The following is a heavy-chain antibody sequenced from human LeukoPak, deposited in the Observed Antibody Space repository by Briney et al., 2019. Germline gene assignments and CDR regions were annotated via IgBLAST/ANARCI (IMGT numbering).Heavy chain of an antibody. CDR2: ISSSSSYM. V-gene: IGHV3-21*01. CDR1: GFTFDDYA. Sequence: GGSLRLSCAASGFTFDDYAMHWVRQAPGKGLEWVSSISSSSSYMYYADSVKGRFTISRDNAKNSLYLQMNSLRAEDTAVYYCARDLGSGPENNWFDPWGQGTLVTVSS. J-gene: IGHJ5*02. D-gene: IGHD2-15*01. CDR3: ARDLGSGPENNWFDP.